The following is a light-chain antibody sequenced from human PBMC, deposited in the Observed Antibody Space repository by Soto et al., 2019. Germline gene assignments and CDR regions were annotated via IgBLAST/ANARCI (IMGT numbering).Light chain of an antibody. Sequence: EIVLTQSPATLSLSPGERATLSCRTSQSVSDQLAWFQQKPGQAPRLLIYDASNRATGIPARFSGSGYGTDFTPTISSLEPEDVAVYYCQQRRNWPWLSFGGGTKVEI. J-gene: IGKJ4*01. CDR1: QSVSDQ. CDR3: QQRRNWPWLS. CDR2: DAS. V-gene: IGKV3-11*01.